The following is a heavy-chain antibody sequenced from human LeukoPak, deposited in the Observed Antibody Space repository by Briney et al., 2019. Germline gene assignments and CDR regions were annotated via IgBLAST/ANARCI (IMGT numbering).Heavy chain of an antibody. D-gene: IGHD4-17*01. J-gene: IGHJ4*02. V-gene: IGHV4-34*01. Sequence: SSETLSLTCAVYGGSFSGYYWSWIRQPPGKGLEWIGEINHSGSTNYNPSLKSRVTISVDTSKNQFSLKLSSVTAADTAVYYCARGPHDYGDYAYDYWGQGTLVTVSS. CDR3: ARGPHDYGDYAYDY. CDR1: GGSFSGYY. CDR2: INHSGST.